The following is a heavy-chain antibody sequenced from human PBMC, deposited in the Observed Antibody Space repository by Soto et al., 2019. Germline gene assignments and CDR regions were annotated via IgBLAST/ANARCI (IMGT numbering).Heavy chain of an antibody. CDR3: ARDYGDHSGSFDY. CDR1: GGSINTYY. D-gene: IGHD4-17*01. J-gene: IGHJ4*02. V-gene: IGHV4-59*01. Sequence: QVQLQESGPGLVKPSETLSLTCTVSGGSINTYYWSWIRQPPGKGLEWIGYIYYSASTNYNPSLKSRVTISVDTSNNQFSLKLSSVTAADTAVYYCARDYGDHSGSFDYWGQGTLVTVSS. CDR2: IYYSAST.